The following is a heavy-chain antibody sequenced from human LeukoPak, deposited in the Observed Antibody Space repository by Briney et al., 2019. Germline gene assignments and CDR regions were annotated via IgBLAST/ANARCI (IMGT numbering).Heavy chain of an antibody. Sequence: GGSLTLSCAASGLTVSSSYMSWVRQAPGKGLEWVSIIYNDGSTYYADSMKGRFTISRDNSKNTLYLQVNSLRAEDTAMYYCARNILFAFDIWGQGTMVTVSS. V-gene: IGHV3-53*01. CDR1: GLTVSSSY. CDR2: IYNDGST. J-gene: IGHJ3*02. CDR3: ARNILFAFDI.